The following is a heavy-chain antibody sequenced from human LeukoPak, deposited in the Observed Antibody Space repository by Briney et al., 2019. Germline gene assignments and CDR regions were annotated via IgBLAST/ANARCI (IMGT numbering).Heavy chain of an antibody. Sequence: ASVKVSCKASGYTFTGYYMHWVRQAPGQGLEWMGWINPNSGGTNYAQKFQGRVTMTRDTSISTAYMELSRLRSDDTAVYYCARIHKQSHPQGAFDIWGQGTIVTVSS. CDR1: GYTFTGYY. V-gene: IGHV1-2*02. J-gene: IGHJ3*02. CDR3: ARIHKQSHPQGAFDI. CDR2: INPNSGGT. D-gene: IGHD6-13*01.